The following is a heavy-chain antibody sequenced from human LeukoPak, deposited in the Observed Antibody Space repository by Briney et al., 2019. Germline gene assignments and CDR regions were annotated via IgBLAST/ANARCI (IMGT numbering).Heavy chain of an antibody. CDR1: GFTFSSYG. Sequence: PGRSLRLSCAASGFTFSSYGMHWVRQAPGKGLEWVAVISYDGSNKYCADSVKGRFTISRDNSKNTLYLQMNSLRAEDTAVYYCAKDRRWLVEYYFDYWGQGTLVTVSS. CDR2: ISYDGSNK. J-gene: IGHJ4*02. CDR3: AKDRRWLVEYYFDY. D-gene: IGHD6-19*01. V-gene: IGHV3-30*18.